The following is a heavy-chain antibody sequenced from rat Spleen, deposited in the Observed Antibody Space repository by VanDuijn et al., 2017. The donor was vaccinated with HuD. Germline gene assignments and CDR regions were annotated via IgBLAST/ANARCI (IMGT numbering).Heavy chain of an antibody. CDR3: ATPNYSVHYFDY. D-gene: IGHD1-1*01. Sequence: EVQLVESGGGLVQPGRSLKLSCAASGFTFSDYNMAWVRQAPKKGLEWVATIIYDGSRTYYRDSVKGRFTISRDNAKSTLYLQMDSLRSEDTATYYCATPNYSVHYFDYWGQGVMVTVSS. CDR1: GFTFSDYN. V-gene: IGHV5S10*01. CDR2: IIYDGSRT. J-gene: IGHJ2*01.